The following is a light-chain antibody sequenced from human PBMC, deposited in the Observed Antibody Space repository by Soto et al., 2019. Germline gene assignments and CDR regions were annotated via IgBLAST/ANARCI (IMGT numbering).Light chain of an antibody. Sequence: EIVLTQSPATLSLSPGERATLSCRASQSVSNFLAWYLQRPGQAPRLLIFDASKRAAGVPARFSGSGSGTDFTLTISILETEDFAVYYCQQRSSWPITFGQGTRLEIK. CDR3: QQRSSWPIT. CDR2: DAS. CDR1: QSVSNF. V-gene: IGKV3-11*01. J-gene: IGKJ5*01.